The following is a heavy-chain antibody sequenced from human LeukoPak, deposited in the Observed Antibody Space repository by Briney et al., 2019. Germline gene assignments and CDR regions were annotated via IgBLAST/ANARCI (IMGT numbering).Heavy chain of an antibody. D-gene: IGHD3-3*01. CDR1: GFTFSSHS. J-gene: IGHJ5*02. CDR2: ISSGSTII. V-gene: IGHV3-48*01. Sequence: PGGSLRLSCAASGFTFSSHSMNWVRQAPGKGLEWVSYISSGSTIIHYADSVKGRFTISRDDAKNSLYLQMNSLRAEDTAVYYCAKVPRQHDYWFDPWGQGTLVTVSS. CDR3: AKVPRQHDYWFDP.